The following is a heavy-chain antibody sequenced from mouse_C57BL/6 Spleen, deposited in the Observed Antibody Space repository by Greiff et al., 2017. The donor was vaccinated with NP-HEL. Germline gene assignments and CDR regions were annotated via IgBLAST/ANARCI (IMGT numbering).Heavy chain of an antibody. D-gene: IGHD2-1*01. J-gene: IGHJ4*01. V-gene: IGHV1-55*01. Sequence: QVQLKQPGAELVKPGASVKMSCKASGYTFTSYWITWVKQRPGQGLEWIGDIYPGSGSTNYNEKLKSKATLTVDTSSSPAYMQLISLPSEDSAVYYCARNGNYRAMDYWGQGTSVTVSS. CDR3: ARNGNYRAMDY. CDR1: GYTFTSYW. CDR2: IYPGSGST.